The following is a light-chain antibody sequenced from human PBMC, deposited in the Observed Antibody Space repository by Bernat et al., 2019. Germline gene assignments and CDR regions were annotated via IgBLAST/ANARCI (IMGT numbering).Light chain of an antibody. CDR3: QHYGNSPPIT. J-gene: IGKJ5*01. CDR1: QTISTSH. Sequence: EIVLTQSPRTLSLSPGDRVTLSCRASQTISTSHLVWYQQKPGQAPRLLIYGTSSRATGIPDRFSGSGSGTDFTLIISRLEPEDFAVYYCQHYGNSPPITFGHGTRLEI. V-gene: IGKV3-20*01. CDR2: GTS.